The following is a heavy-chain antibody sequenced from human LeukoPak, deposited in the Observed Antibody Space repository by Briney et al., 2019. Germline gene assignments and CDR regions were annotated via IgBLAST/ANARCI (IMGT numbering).Heavy chain of an antibody. CDR1: GYTFTGYY. J-gene: IGHJ3*02. CDR2: IIPMFGTA. CDR3: ARAYCTSTSCFHDAFDI. V-gene: IGHV1-69*13. D-gene: IGHD2-2*01. Sequence: SVKVSCKASGYTFTGYYMHWVRQAPGQGLEWMGGIIPMFGTADYAQRFQGRVTITADESTSTAYMELSSLRSEDTAVYYCARAYCTSTSCFHDAFDIWGQGTMVTVSS.